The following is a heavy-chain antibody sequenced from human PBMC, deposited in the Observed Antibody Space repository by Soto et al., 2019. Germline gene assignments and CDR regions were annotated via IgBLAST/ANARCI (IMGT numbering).Heavy chain of an antibody. Sequence: PETLSLTCTVSGGSISSYYWSWIRQPPGKGLEWIGYIYYSGSTNYNPSLKSRVTISVDTSKNQFSLKLSSVTAADTAVYYCASSNIAAAGFYYYGMDVWGRGATVTVS. D-gene: IGHD6-13*01. V-gene: IGHV4-59*01. J-gene: IGHJ6*02. CDR2: IYYSGST. CDR3: ASSNIAAAGFYYYGMDV. CDR1: GGSISSYY.